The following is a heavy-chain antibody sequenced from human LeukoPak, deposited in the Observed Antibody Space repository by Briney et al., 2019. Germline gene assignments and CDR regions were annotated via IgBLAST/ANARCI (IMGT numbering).Heavy chain of an antibody. CDR1: GYRFTGYY. D-gene: IGHD4-23*01. V-gene: IGHV1-2*02. Sequence: ASVKVSCTASGYRFTGYYIHWVRQAPGQGLEWMGWINPNSGGTNYAQKFQGRVTMTRDTPISTAYMELSRLRSDDTAVYYCATHDYGGNGLDPWGQGTLVTVSS. CDR2: INPNSGGT. CDR3: ATHDYGGNGLDP. J-gene: IGHJ5*02.